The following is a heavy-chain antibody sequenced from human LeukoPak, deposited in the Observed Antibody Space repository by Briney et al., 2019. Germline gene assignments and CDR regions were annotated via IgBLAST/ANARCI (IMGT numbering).Heavy chain of an antibody. Sequence: SETLSLTCTVSGGSISSYHWNWIRQPPGKGLEWIGYIYYSGSADYNPSLKSRVSMSVDTSKNQFSLKLSSVTATDTAVYYCARQRLLWFGESNSGFDYWGQGTLITVSS. CDR2: IYYSGSA. CDR1: GGSISSYH. V-gene: IGHV4-59*08. CDR3: ARQRLLWFGESNSGFDY. D-gene: IGHD3-10*01. J-gene: IGHJ4*02.